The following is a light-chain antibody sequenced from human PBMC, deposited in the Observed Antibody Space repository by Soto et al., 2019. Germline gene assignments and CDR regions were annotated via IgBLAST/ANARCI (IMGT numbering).Light chain of an antibody. CDR1: SSDVGGYNY. V-gene: IGLV2-8*01. CDR3: RSYAGSNNFVV. J-gene: IGLJ2*01. CDR2: EVS. Sequence: QSALTQPPSASGSPGQSVTISCTGTSSDVGGYNYVSWYQQHPGKAPKLMIYEVSKRPSGVPDRFSGSKSGNTASLTVSGLQAGDEADYYCRSYAGSNNFVVFGGGNKLAVL.